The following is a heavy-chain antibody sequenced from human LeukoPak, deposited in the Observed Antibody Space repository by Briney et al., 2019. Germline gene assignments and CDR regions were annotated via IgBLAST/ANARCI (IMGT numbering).Heavy chain of an antibody. CDR3: ARTGGSFYFYYYMDV. V-gene: IGHV4-39*01. Sequence: SETLSLTCTVSGVSISSSNSYWGWIRQPPGKGLEWIGSIYYSGNTYYNASLKSQVSISIDTSKNQFPLRLTSVTAADTAVYYCARTGGSFYFYYYMDVWGKGTTVTVSS. D-gene: IGHD1-26*01. CDR2: IYYSGNT. J-gene: IGHJ6*03. CDR1: GVSISSSNSY.